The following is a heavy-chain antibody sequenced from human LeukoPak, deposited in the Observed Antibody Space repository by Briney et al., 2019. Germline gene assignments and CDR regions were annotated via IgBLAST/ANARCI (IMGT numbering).Heavy chain of an antibody. D-gene: IGHD3-10*01. CDR2: ISGSGGST. J-gene: IGHJ4*02. Sequence: GGSLRLSCAASGFTFSSYAMSWVRQAPGKGLEWVSAISGSGGSTYYADSVKGRFTISRDNSKNTLYLQMNSLRAEDTAVYYCAKLWFGELYAPHDYWGQGTLVTVSS. CDR3: AKLWFGELYAPHDY. CDR1: GFTFSSYA. V-gene: IGHV3-23*01.